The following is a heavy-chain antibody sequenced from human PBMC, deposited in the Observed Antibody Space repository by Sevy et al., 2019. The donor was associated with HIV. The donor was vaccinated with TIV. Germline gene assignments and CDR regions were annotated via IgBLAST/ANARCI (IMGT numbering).Heavy chain of an antibody. CDR3: ARGVYCSGGSCQDYGMDV. Sequence: GGSLRLSCAASGFTFSSYSMNWVRQAPGKGLEWVSYISSSSSTIYYAHSVKGRFTISRDNAKNSLYLQMNSLRDEDTAVYYCARGVYCSGGSCQDYGMDVWGQGTTVTVS. CDR2: ISSSSSTI. D-gene: IGHD2-15*01. J-gene: IGHJ6*02. V-gene: IGHV3-48*02. CDR1: GFTFSSYS.